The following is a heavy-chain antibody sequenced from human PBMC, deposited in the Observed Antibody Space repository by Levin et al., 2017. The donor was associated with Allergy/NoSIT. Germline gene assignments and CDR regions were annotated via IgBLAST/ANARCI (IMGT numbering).Heavy chain of an antibody. D-gene: IGHD3-10*01. CDR1: GFTVSSNY. J-gene: IGHJ6*03. CDR3: ARRYYGLGAYYMDV. CDR2: IYRGGTT. V-gene: IGHV3-66*01. Sequence: GGSLRLSCAASGFTVSSNYMSWVRQAPGKGLEWVSLIYRGGTTYYADSVKGRLTTSRDNSNNTLYLQMNRLRAEDTAVYYCARRYYGLGAYYMDVWGKGTTVTVAS.